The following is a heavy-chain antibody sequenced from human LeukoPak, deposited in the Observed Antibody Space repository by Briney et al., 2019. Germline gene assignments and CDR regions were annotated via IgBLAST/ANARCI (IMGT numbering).Heavy chain of an antibody. CDR3: ARVRSFGVVITRYYFDY. CDR1: GGSFSGYY. CDR2: INHSGST. D-gene: IGHD3-3*01. V-gene: IGHV4-34*01. Sequence: SETLSLTCAVYGGSFSGYYWSWIRQPPGKGLEWIGEINHSGSTNYNPSLKSRVTISVDTSKNQFSLKLSSVTAADTAVYYCARVRSFGVVITRYYFDYWGQGTLVTVSS. J-gene: IGHJ4*02.